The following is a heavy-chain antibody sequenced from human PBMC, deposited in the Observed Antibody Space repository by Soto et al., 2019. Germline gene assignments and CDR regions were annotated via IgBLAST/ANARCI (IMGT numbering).Heavy chain of an antibody. CDR3: ARRGYSSSWYYYYYYGMDV. CDR2: MNTTSGNT. D-gene: IGHD6-13*01. V-gene: IGHV1-8*01. Sequence: QVQLVQSGAEVKKPGASVKVSCKASGYTFTSYDIHWVRQATGQGLEWMGWMNTTSGNTGYAQKCQGRVTMTSKTSISTAYMELSSLRSDDAAVYYCARRGYSSSWYYYYYYGMDVWCQGNTVTVSS. J-gene: IGHJ6*02. CDR1: GYTFTSYD.